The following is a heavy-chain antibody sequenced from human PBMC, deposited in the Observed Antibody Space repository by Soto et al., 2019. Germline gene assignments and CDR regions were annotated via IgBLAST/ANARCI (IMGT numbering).Heavy chain of an antibody. CDR2: IYHSGST. D-gene: IGHD3-22*01. Sequence: QVQLQESGPGLVKPSGTLSLTCAVSGGSISSSNWWSWVRQPPGKGLALIGEIYHSGSTNYNPSLKSRVTISLDKSKNQFSLKLSSVTAADTAVYYCARRVVVITTTPPDWFDPWGQGTLVTVSS. J-gene: IGHJ5*02. V-gene: IGHV4-4*02. CDR1: GGSISSSNW. CDR3: ARRVVVITTTPPDWFDP.